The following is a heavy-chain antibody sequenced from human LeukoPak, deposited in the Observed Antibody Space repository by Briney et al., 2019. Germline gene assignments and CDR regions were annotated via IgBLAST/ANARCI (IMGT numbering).Heavy chain of an antibody. CDR3: ARDHSSGYLTSFDY. CDR1: GFTVSSNY. J-gene: IGHJ4*02. V-gene: IGHV3-66*01. CDR2: IYSGGST. Sequence: GGSLRLSCAASGFTVSSNYMSWVRQAPGKGLEWVSVIYSGGSTYYADSVKGRFTISRDNSKNTLYLQMNSMRVEDTAVYYCARDHSSGYLTSFDYWGQGTLVTISS. D-gene: IGHD3-22*01.